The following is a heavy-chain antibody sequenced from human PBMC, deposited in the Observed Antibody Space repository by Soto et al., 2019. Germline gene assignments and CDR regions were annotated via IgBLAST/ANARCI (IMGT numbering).Heavy chain of an antibody. V-gene: IGHV4-61*01. CDR2: IYYSGST. Sequence: SETLSLTCTVSGGSISSPNFYWSWIRQPPGKGLEWIGYIYYSGSTDYDPSLKSRVTISVDTSKNQFSLKLSSVTAADTAVYYCARRWGTYFDFWGQGTLVTVSS. D-gene: IGHD7-27*01. CDR3: ARRWGTYFDF. J-gene: IGHJ4*02. CDR1: GGSISSPNFY.